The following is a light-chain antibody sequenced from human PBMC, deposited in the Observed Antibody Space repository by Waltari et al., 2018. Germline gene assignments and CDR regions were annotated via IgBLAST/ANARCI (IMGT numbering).Light chain of an antibody. V-gene: IGKV4-1*01. CDR2: AAS. CDR3: QQSYSTPWT. CDR1: QSVLYSSNSQNY. J-gene: IGKJ1*01. Sequence: DIVMTQSPDSLAVSLGERVTINCKSSQSVLYSSNSQNYLAWYQQKPGKAPKLLIYAASSLQSGVPSRFSGSGSETDFTLTISSLQPEDFATYYCQQSYSTPWTFGQETKVEIK.